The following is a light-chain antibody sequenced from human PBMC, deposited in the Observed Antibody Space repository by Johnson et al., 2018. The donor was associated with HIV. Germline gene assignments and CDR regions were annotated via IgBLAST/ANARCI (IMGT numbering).Light chain of an antibody. CDR3: GTWGRSLTAHYV. Sequence: QSVLTQPPSVSAAAGQKVTISCSGSSSNIESNSVSWYQQFPGTAPKVLIYENNKRPSGIPDRFSGSKSGTSATLVITGLQTGDEADYYCGTWGRSLTAHYVFGCGTPVTVL. J-gene: IGLJ1*01. V-gene: IGLV1-51*02. CDR2: ENN. CDR1: SSNIESNS.